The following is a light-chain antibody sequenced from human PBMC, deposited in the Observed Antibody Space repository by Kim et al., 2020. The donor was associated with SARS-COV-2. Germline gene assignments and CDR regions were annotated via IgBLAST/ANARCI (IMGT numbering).Light chain of an antibody. CDR2: GAS. J-gene: IGKJ4*01. V-gene: IGKV3-15*01. CDR1: QSVSSN. Sequence: EIVMTQSPATLSVSPGERATLSCRASQSVSSNLVWYQQKPGQAPRLLIYGASTRATGSPARCSGSRYGREFTLTISSLQSADFAVYYCQQYNNWPCTFGGGTKVDIK. CDR3: QQYNNWPCT.